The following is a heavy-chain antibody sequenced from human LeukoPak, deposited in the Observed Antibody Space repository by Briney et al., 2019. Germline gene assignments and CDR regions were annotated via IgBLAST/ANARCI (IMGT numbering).Heavy chain of an antibody. V-gene: IGHV3-23*01. J-gene: IGHJ3*02. D-gene: IGHD2-2*01. CDR3: AKRGGLVVVPAATDAFDI. CDR2: ISGSGGST. CDR1: GFTFSSYV. Sequence: GGSLRLSCTASGFTFSSYVMHWVPQAPGKGLEWVSAISGSGGSTYYADSVKGRFTISRDNSKNTLYLQMNSLRAEDTAVYYCAKRGGLVVVPAATDAFDIWGQGTMVTVSS.